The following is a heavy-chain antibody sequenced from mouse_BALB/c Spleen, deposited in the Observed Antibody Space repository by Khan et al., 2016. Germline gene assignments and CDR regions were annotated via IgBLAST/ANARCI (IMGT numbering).Heavy chain of an antibody. D-gene: IGHD1-2*01. CDR2: INPDSSTI. Sequence: EVKLLESGGGLVQPGGSLKLSCAASGFDFSRYWMSWVRQAPGKGLEWIGEINPDSSTINYTPSLKDKFIISRDNAKNTLYLQMSKVRSEATALYYCTRLNYYGRFAYWGQGTLVTVSA. V-gene: IGHV4-1*02. CDR1: GFDFSRYW. CDR3: TRLNYYGRFAY. J-gene: IGHJ3*01.